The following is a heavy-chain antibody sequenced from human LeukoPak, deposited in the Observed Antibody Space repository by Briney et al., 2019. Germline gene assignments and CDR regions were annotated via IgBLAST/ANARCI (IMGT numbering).Heavy chain of an antibody. CDR3: ARDGAVTNGRYFDY. D-gene: IGHD4-17*01. CDR1: GFTFSSYS. Sequence: GGSLRLSCAASGFTFSSYSMTWVRQAPGKGLEWVSSISSSSSYIYYGDSVKGRFTISRDNAKNSLYLQMNSLRAEDTAVYYCARDGAVTNGRYFDYWGQGTLVTVSS. J-gene: IGHJ4*02. V-gene: IGHV3-21*01. CDR2: ISSSSSYI.